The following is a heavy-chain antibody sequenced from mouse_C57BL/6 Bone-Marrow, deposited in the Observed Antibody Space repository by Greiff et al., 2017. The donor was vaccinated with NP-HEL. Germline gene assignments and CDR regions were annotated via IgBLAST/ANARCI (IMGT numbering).Heavy chain of an antibody. CDR2: ISYDGSN. J-gene: IGHJ1*03. D-gene: IGHD1-1*01. CDR1: GYSITSGYY. Sequence: DVQLQESGPGLVKPSQSLSLTCSVTGYSITSGYYWNWIRQFPGNKLEWMGYISYDGSNNYNPSLKNRISITRDTSKNQFFLKLNSVTTEDTATYYCARRAHYYGSSYEWYFDVWGTGTTVTVSS. V-gene: IGHV3-6*01. CDR3: ARRAHYYGSSYEWYFDV.